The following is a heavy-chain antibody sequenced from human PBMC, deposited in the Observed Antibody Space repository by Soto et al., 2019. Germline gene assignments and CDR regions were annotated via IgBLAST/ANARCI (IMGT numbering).Heavy chain of an antibody. J-gene: IGHJ6*03. V-gene: IGHV1-46*01. CDR2: INPSGGST. CDR3: ARERGVRAYSSCFYYLDV. Sequence: RQTPGQGLEWMGIINPSGGSTTYAQKFQGWVNMTRDTSISTAYMELSRLRSDDTAVYYCARERGVRAYSSCFYYLDVWGKGTTVTVSS. D-gene: IGHD6-13*01.